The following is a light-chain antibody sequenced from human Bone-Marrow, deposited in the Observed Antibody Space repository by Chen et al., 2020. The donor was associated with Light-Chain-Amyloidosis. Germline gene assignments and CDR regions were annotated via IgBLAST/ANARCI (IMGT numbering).Light chain of an antibody. Sequence: QSALTQPASLSGSPGQSITISCTGTSSDVGGDNHVSWYQQHPDKAPKLMIYEVTNRPSWVPGRCSGSKSDNTASLTISGLQPEDEADDVCSAYTITNTLVYGSGTRVTVL. CDR1: SSDVGGDNH. V-gene: IGLV2-14*01. CDR3: SAYTITNTLV. CDR2: EVT. J-gene: IGLJ1*01.